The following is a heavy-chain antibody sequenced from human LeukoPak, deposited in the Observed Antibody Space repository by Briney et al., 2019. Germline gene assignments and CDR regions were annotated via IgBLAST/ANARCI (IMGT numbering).Heavy chain of an antibody. V-gene: IGHV1-69*05. CDR2: IIPIFGTA. CDR1: GGTFSSYA. J-gene: IGHJ5*02. D-gene: IGHD3-10*01. Sequence: GASVKVSCKASGGTFSSYAISWVRQAPGQGHEWMGGIIPIFGTANYAQKFQGRVTITTDESTSTAYMELSSLRSEDTAVYYCARDLGSYGSGSYPFDPWGQGTLVTVSS. CDR3: ARDLGSYGSGSYPFDP.